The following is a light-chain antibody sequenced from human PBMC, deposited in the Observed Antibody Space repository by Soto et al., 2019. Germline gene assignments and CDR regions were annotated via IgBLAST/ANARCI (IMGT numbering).Light chain of an antibody. Sequence: ESVLTQSPGTLSLSPGERATLSCRASQSISSNHLDWYQQKRGQAPRPLIYGASSRTTGTPGRFSSSGGGTDVVLIITSMQAEDDAADYCQQLRMYPSTFGGGTKVDI. CDR1: QSISSNH. CDR2: GAS. CDR3: QQLRMYPST. V-gene: IGKV3-20*01. J-gene: IGKJ4*01.